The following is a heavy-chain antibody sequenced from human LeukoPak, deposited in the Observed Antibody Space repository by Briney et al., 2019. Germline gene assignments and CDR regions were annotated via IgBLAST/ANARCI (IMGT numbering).Heavy chain of an antibody. CDR2: VYYHGNTK. Sequence: GGSLRLSCAASGFTFNNYGMHWVRQAPGKGLEWMAFVYYHGNTKYYADSVKGRFTISRDNSKNTLYLQMNSLRAEDTAVYYCARRGVGELLGGQGTLVTVSS. D-gene: IGHD3-10*01. CDR3: ARRGVGELL. CDR1: GFTFNNYG. J-gene: IGHJ4*02. V-gene: IGHV3-30*19.